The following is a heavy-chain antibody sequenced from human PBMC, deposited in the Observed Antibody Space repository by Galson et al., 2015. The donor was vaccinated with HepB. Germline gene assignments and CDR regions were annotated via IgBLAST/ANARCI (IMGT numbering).Heavy chain of an antibody. CDR2: ISGSGGST. CDR3: AKSDDYGGNSVVSWGSPFFDY. D-gene: IGHD4-23*01. V-gene: IGHV3-23*01. J-gene: IGHJ4*02. Sequence: SLRLSCAASGFTFSSYAMSWVRQAPGKGLEWVSAISGSGGSTYYADSVKGRFTISRDNSKNTLYLQMNSLRAEDTAVYYCAKSDDYGGNSVVSWGSPFFDYWGQGTLVTVSS. CDR1: GFTFSSYA.